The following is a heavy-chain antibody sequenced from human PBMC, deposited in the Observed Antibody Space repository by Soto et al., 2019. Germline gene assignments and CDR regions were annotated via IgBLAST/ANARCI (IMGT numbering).Heavy chain of an antibody. J-gene: IGHJ4*02. CDR2: INPNSGGT. Sequence: AASVKVSCKASGYTFTGYYMHWVRQAPGQGLEWMGWINPNSGGTNYAQKFQGWVTMTRDTSISTAYMELSRLRSDDTAVYYCARAGSLRYFDWPYFDYWGQGTLVTVSS. D-gene: IGHD3-9*01. CDR1: GYTFTGYY. V-gene: IGHV1-2*04. CDR3: ARAGSLRYFDWPYFDY.